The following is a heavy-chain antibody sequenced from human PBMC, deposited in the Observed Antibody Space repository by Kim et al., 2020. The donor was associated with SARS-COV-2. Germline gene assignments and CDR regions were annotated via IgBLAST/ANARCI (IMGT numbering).Heavy chain of an antibody. Sequence: GGSLRLSCAASGFTFSSYSMNWVRQAPGKGLEWVSSISSSSSYIYYADSVKGRFTISRDNAKNSLYLQMNSLRAEDTAVYYCARARRGYYGSGSYRSGFDPWGQGTLVTVSSGWTFCHCDYYYYYGMDVWGQGTTVTVSS. J-gene: IGHJ6*02. V-gene: IGHV3-21*01. CDR3: ARARRGYYGSGSYRSGFDPWGQGTLVTVSSGWTFCHCDYYYYYGMDV. CDR2: ISSSSSYI. D-gene: IGHD3-10*01. CDR1: GFTFSSYS.